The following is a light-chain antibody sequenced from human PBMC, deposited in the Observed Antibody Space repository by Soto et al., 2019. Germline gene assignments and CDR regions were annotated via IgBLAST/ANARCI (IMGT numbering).Light chain of an antibody. V-gene: IGKV3-20*01. CDR3: QQYGSSPPT. J-gene: IGKJ1*01. CDR2: GAS. Sequence: EIVLTQSPGTLSLSPGERATLSCRASQSVSSSYLAWYQQKPGQAPRLLMYGASSRATGIPDRFRGSGSGTDFTLTISRLEPEDFAVYYCQQYGSSPPTFGQGTKVDIK. CDR1: QSVSSSY.